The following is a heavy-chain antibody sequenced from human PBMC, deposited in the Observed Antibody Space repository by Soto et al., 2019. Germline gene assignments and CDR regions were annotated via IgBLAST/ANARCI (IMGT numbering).Heavy chain of an antibody. CDR2: FSSTRST. V-gene: IGHV4-4*08. D-gene: IGHD2-2*01. Sequence: QVQLQESGPGLVKPSETLSLTCAVSGASITHYYWNWIRQSPGKGLVWIVSFSSTRSTVYNPSLGGRVTISFDTYKNKSSLTLNCVTAADTAVYYCAGGGASPYHNHEFDFWGQGTLVTVSS. CDR3: AGGGASPYHNHEFDF. CDR1: GASITHYY. J-gene: IGHJ4*02.